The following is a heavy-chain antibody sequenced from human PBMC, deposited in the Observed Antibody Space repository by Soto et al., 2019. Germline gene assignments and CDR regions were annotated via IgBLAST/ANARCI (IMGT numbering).Heavy chain of an antibody. Sequence: PSGCTSLTCTVFGDSVSSYYWSWFRQSPGKGLEWIGYIYYSGSTKYKPSLMSRVTISVDTSKNQFSLKVSSATAADTAVYYCERHSNRNYGLYYFDYWGLGALVTVSS. CDR1: GDSVSSYY. CDR3: ERHSNRNYGLYYFDY. CDR2: IYYSGST. D-gene: IGHD4-4*01. V-gene: IGHV4-59*08. J-gene: IGHJ4*02.